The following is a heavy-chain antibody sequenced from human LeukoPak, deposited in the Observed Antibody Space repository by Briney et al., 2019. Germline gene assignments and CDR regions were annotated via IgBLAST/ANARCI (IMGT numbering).Heavy chain of an antibody. CDR1: GFTFSSYW. V-gene: IGHV3-7*03. CDR3: AKAPMVQGVISGIDY. Sequence: GGSLRLSCAASGFTFSSYWMTWVRQAPGKGLEWVANIKHDGSGKYYEDSVKGRFTISRDDAKNSLYLQMNSLRAEDTAVYYCAKAPMVQGVISGIDYWGQGTLVTVSS. J-gene: IGHJ4*02. CDR2: IKHDGSGK. D-gene: IGHD3-10*01.